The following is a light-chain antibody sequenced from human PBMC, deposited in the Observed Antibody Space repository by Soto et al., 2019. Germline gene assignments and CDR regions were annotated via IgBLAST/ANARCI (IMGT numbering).Light chain of an antibody. J-gene: IGLJ3*02. V-gene: IGLV4-60*03. CDR2: LESRGNY. CDR3: ETWDGNTRV. Sequence: QSVLTQSSSASASLGSSVKLTCTLSSGHRSYIIAWHQQQPGKAPRYLMNLESRGNYNKGSGVPDRFSGSSSGADRYLTISDLQSEDEADYYCETWDGNTRVFGGGTKLTVL. CDR1: SGHRSYI.